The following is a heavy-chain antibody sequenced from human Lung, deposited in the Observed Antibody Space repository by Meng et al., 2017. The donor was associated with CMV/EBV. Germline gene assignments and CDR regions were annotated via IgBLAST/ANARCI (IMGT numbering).Heavy chain of an antibody. J-gene: IGHJ4*02. D-gene: IGHD5-24*01. CDR1: GGSVNSGMHY. CDR3: ARVRGDGYNPEFDY. V-gene: IGHV4-61*01. Sequence: SXTLSLXCSVSGGSVNSGMHYWTWIRQPPGKGLEWIGYIYFRGRTEYNPSLKSRVTISVDTSRNQFSLKLISMTAADTAIYYCARVRGDGYNPEFDYWDQGXLVTVSS. CDR2: IYFRGRT.